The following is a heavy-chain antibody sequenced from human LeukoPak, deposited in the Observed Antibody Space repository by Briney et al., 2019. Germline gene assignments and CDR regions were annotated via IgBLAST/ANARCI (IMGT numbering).Heavy chain of an antibody. CDR3: ATESDGSSSWFFDY. V-gene: IGHV4-39*07. CDR1: GGSISSSSYY. CDR2: IYHSGST. J-gene: IGHJ4*02. D-gene: IGHD6-13*01. Sequence: SETLSLTCTVSGGSISSSSYYWSWVRQPPGKGLEWIGEIYHSGSTNYNPSLRSRVTISVDKSKNQFSLKLSSVTAADTAVYYCATESDGSSSWFFDYWGQGTLVTVSS.